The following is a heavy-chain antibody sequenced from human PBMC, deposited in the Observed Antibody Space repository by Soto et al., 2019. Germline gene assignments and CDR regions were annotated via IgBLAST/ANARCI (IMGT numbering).Heavy chain of an antibody. CDR1: GYTLTELS. V-gene: IGHV1-24*01. CDR2: FDPEDGET. J-gene: IGHJ6*02. CDR3: ATRATVGIYYFYGLDV. D-gene: IGHD4-17*01. Sequence: ASVKVSCKVSGYTLTELSIHWVRQAPGKGLEWMGGFDPEDGETIYAQNFQGRVTMTDDTSTDTAYMELSSLRSEDTAVYYCATRATVGIYYFYGLDVWGQGTTVTVSS.